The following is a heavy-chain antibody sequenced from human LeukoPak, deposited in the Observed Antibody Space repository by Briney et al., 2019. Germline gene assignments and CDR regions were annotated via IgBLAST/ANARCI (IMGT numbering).Heavy chain of an antibody. D-gene: IGHD6-13*01. CDR2: IYYSGST. J-gene: IGHJ5*02. V-gene: IGHV4-59*12. CDR3: ARPPRFGAAAGKNWFDP. Sequence: PSETLSLTCTVSGGSISSYYWSWIRQPPGKGLEWIGYIYYSGSTNYNPSLKSRVTISVDTSKNQFSLKLSSVTAADTAVYYCARPPRFGAAAGKNWFDPRGQGTLVTVSS. CDR1: GGSISSYY.